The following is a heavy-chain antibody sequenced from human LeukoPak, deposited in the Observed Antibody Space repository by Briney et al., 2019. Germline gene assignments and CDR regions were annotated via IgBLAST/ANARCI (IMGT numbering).Heavy chain of an antibody. V-gene: IGHV3-30*03. D-gene: IGHD5-18*01. CDR1: GFTFSSYG. CDR2: ISYDGSNK. Sequence: GRSLRLSCAASGFTFSSYGMHWVRQAPGKGLEWVAVISYDGSNKYYADSVKGRFTISRDNSKNTLYLQMNSLRAEDTAVYYCARPSSGYSYGYDFDSWGQGTLVTVSS. CDR3: ARPSSGYSYGYDFDS. J-gene: IGHJ4*02.